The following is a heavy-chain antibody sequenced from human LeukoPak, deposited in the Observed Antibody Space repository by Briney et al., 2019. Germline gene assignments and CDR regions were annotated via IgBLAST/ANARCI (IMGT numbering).Heavy chain of an antibody. J-gene: IGHJ3*02. Sequence: GESLKISCKGSGYSFTTHWIGWVRQMPGKGLEWMGIIYPGDSDTRYSPSFQGQVTISADKSISTAYLQWSSLKASDTAKYFCPRRDYNNFITFVIWGQETMVSVSS. CDR2: IYPGDSDT. CDR1: GYSFTTHW. CDR3: PRRDYNNFITFVI. D-gene: IGHD4-4*01. V-gene: IGHV5-51*01.